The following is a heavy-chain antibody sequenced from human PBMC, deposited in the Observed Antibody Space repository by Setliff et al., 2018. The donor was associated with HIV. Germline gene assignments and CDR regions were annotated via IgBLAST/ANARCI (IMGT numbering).Heavy chain of an antibody. J-gene: IGHJ4*02. CDR1: GGSNNSGSYY. CDR3: ARLSSRSHPNFDY. Sequence: SETLSLTCSVSGGSNNSGSYYWTWIRQPAGKGLEWIGHIYTSGSTNYSPSLKSRVTISVDTSKNQFSLKLSSVSAADTAVYYCARLSSRSHPNFDYWGQGTLVTVSS. D-gene: IGHD6-13*01. V-gene: IGHV4-61*09. CDR2: IYTSGST.